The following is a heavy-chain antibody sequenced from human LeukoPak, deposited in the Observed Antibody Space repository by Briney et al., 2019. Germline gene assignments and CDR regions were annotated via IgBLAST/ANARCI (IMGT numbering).Heavy chain of an antibody. D-gene: IGHD5-12*01. CDR2: IYSGGST. Sequence: PGGSLRLSCAASGFTVSSNYMSWVRQAPGKGLEWVSVIYSGGSTYYSDSVKGRFTISRHNSKNTLYLQMNSLRAEDTAVYYCARDLSGYLDYWGQGTLVTVSS. J-gene: IGHJ4*02. CDR3: ARDLSGYLDY. CDR1: GFTVSSNY. V-gene: IGHV3-53*04.